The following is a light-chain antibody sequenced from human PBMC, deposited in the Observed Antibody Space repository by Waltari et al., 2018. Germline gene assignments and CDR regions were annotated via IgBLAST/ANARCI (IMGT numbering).Light chain of an antibody. CDR2: DAS. CDR3: QHYTRYSIT. V-gene: IGKV1-5*01. Sequence: DIQMTQSPSTLSASIGDRVIFTCRASQSLSSWLAWYQQNPGKAPKLLVYDASTLQSGVPSRFSGSGSGTEFTLTISSLQPEDFATYYCQHYTRYSITFGQGTRLEIK. J-gene: IGKJ5*01. CDR1: QSLSSW.